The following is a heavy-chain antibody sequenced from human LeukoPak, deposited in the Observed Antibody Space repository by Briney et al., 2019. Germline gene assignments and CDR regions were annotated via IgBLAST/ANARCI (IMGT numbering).Heavy chain of an antibody. CDR2: ISAYNGNT. V-gene: IGHV1-18*01. CDR1: GGTFSSYA. CDR3: ARIVGATLFYFDY. D-gene: IGHD1-26*01. Sequence: GASVKVSCKASGGTFSSYAISWVRQAPGQGLEWMGWISAYNGNTNYAQKLQGRVTMTTDTSTSTAYMELRSLRSDDPAVYYCARIVGATLFYFDYWGQGTLVTVSS. J-gene: IGHJ4*02.